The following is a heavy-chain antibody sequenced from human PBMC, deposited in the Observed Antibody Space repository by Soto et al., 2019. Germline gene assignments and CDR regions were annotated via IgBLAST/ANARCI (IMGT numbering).Heavy chain of an antibody. V-gene: IGHV4-39*01. CDR1: CSPLDIHASC. CDR2: NYYSGST. Sequence: TQPRTSPFSCSPLDIHASCLARGRQPPGKGLEWIGSNYYSGSTCYNPSLKSRVTMSIDTSKNQLSLRLNSVTAADTAVYYCARRGIHVKIWFDSWGQGTLVTVSS. J-gene: IGHJ5*01. CDR3: ARRGIHVKIWFDS. D-gene: IGHD1-20*01.